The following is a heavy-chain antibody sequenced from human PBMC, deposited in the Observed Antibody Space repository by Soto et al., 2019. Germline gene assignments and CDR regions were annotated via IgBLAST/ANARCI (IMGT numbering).Heavy chain of an antibody. D-gene: IGHD5-12*01. J-gene: IGHJ3*02. CDR2: ISSSSSYI. CDR1: GFTFSSYS. Sequence: EVQLVESGGGLVKPGGSLRLSCAASGFTFSSYSMNWVRQAPGKGLEWVSSISSSSSYIYYADSVKGRFTISRDNAKNLLYLQMNSLRAEDTAEYYCARPEVETYLGDLWYSGYDFAAFDIWGQGTMVTVSS. V-gene: IGHV3-21*01. CDR3: ARPEVETYLGDLWYSGYDFAAFDI.